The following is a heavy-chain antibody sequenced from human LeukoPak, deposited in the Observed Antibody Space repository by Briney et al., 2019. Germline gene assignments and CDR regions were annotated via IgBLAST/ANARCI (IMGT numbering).Heavy chain of an antibody. J-gene: IGHJ4*02. D-gene: IGHD3-22*01. CDR3: ARDGSDPYYYDSSGLDY. V-gene: IGHV3-7*01. Sequence: GGSLRLSCAASGFTFSSYWMSWVRQAPGKGLEWVANIKQDGSEKYYVDSVKGRFTISRDNAKNSMYLQMNSLRAEDTAVYYCARDGSDPYYYDSSGLDYWGQGTLVTVSS. CDR2: IKQDGSEK. CDR1: GFTFSSYW.